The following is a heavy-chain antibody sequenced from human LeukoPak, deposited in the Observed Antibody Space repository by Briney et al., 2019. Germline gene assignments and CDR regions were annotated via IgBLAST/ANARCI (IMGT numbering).Heavy chain of an antibody. Sequence: AGGSLRLSCAASGFTFSSYSMNWVRQAPGKGLEWVSSISSSSSYIYYADSVKGRFTTSRDNAKNSLYLQMNSLRAEDTAVYYCARDSVSDGYDILTGYYITPGQDYWGQGTLVTVSS. CDR3: ARDSVSDGYDILTGYYITPGQDY. CDR2: ISSSSSYI. J-gene: IGHJ4*02. D-gene: IGHD3-9*01. CDR1: GFTFSSYS. V-gene: IGHV3-21*01.